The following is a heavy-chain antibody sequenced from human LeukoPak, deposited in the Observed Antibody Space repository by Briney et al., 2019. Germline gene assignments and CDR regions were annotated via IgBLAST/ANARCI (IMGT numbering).Heavy chain of an antibody. CDR2: IYSSGST. Sequence: PGGSLRLSCAASGFSVSSNYMSWVRQAPGKGLEWVSVIYSSGSTYYVDSVKGRFTISRDNSKNTLYLQMNDLRHEDTAVYYCTKIFGLVEDAFDMWGQGTMVTVSS. D-gene: IGHD3/OR15-3a*01. J-gene: IGHJ3*02. CDR1: GFSVSSNY. CDR3: TKIFGLVEDAFDM. V-gene: IGHV3-53*01.